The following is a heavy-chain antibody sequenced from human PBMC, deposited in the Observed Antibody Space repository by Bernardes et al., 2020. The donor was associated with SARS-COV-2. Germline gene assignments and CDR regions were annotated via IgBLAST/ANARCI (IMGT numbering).Heavy chain of an antibody. V-gene: IGHV3-23*01. CDR3: AKDDDRPLFGAPGFDS. D-gene: IGHD3-3*01. Sequence: GGSLRLSCAASGFTFTKYDMSWVRQAPGKGLEWVSGISGSGNTTYYAASVKGRFTISRDNSKNTLFLQMDSLRAEDTAVYYCAKDDDRPLFGAPGFDSWGQGTLVTVSS. CDR2: ISGSGNTT. CDR1: GFTFTKYD. J-gene: IGHJ4*02.